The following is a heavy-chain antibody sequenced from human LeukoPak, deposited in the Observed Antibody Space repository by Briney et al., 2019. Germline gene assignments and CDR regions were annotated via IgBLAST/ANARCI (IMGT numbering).Heavy chain of an antibody. CDR3: ATTDRYCSGGSCYSGLFDY. Sequence: GGSLRLSCAASGFTFSSYAMSCVRQAPGKGLEWVSAISGSGGSTYYADSVKGRFTISRDNSKNTMYLQMNSLRAEDTAVYYCATTDRYCSGGSCYSGLFDYWGQGTLVTVSS. J-gene: IGHJ4*02. D-gene: IGHD2-15*01. CDR1: GFTFSSYA. CDR2: ISGSGGST. V-gene: IGHV3-23*01.